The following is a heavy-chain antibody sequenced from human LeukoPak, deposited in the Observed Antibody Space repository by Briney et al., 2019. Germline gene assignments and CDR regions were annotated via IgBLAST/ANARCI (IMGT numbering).Heavy chain of an antibody. CDR1: GFTFSSYS. J-gene: IGHJ4*02. Sequence: GGSLRLSCAASGFTFSSYSMVWVRQAPGKELEYVSGITSNGGTTYYGNSVKGRFTISRDNSKDTLYLQMGSLRTEDMAVYYCARGIRWASDYWGQGTPVTVAS. CDR3: ARGIRWASDY. CDR2: ITSNGGTT. V-gene: IGHV3-64*01. D-gene: IGHD4-23*01.